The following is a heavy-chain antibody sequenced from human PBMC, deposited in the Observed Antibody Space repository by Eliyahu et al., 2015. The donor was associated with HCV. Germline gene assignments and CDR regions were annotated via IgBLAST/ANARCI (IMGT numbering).Heavy chain of an antibody. Sequence: QLQLQESGPGLVKPSETLSLTCTVSGGSISSSSYYWGWIRQPPGKGLEWIGSIYYSGSTYYNPSLKSRVTISVDTSKNQFSLKLSSVTAADTAVYYCARLTTVVTLFDYWGQGTLVTVSS. CDR3: ARLTTVVTLFDY. CDR2: IYYSGST. J-gene: IGHJ4*02. CDR1: GGSISSSSYY. V-gene: IGHV4-39*01. D-gene: IGHD4-23*01.